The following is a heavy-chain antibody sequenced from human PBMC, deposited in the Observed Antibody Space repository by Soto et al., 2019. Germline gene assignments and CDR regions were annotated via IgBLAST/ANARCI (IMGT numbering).Heavy chain of an antibody. Sequence: QAQLVQSGAEVKKPGASVKVSCKASGYTFYSHSISWVRQAPGQGLEWRGRINGDDGNTQYAQKFRGRVTMTTDTSTTTVYMELTNLRSDDTAVYYCARCIQGDYSYGMDVWGQGTTVTVSS. V-gene: IGHV1-18*01. CDR2: INGDDGNT. J-gene: IGHJ6*02. CDR1: GYTFYSHS. CDR3: ARCIQGDYSYGMDV. D-gene: IGHD5-18*01.